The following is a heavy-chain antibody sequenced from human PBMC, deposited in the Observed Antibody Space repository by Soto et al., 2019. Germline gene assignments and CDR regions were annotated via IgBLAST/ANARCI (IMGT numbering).Heavy chain of an antibody. D-gene: IGHD3-22*01. V-gene: IGHV1-69*13. J-gene: IGHJ4*02. CDR1: GGTFSNFA. CDR2: ISPVFGTP. CDR3: ASGRDGYFYFEY. Sequence: SVKVSCKASGGTFSNFAISWLRQAPGQGLEWMGGISPVFGTPNYSKKSKDRSTITADESASTAHMELSNLRSKDTAVYYCASGRDGYFYFEYWGQGTLVTVSS.